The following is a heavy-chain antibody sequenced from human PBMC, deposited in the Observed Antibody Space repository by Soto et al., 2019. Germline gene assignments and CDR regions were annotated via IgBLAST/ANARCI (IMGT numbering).Heavy chain of an antibody. Sequence: GASVKVSCKASGYTFTSYAMHWVRQAPGQRLEWMGWINAGNGNTKYSQKFQGRVTITRDTSASTAYMELSSLRSEDTAVYYCASSGARYCSSTSCYFARWFDPWGQGTRVTVSS. CDR3: ASSGARYCSSTSCYFARWFDP. V-gene: IGHV1-3*01. J-gene: IGHJ5*02. CDR2: INAGNGNT. CDR1: GYTFTSYA. D-gene: IGHD2-2*01.